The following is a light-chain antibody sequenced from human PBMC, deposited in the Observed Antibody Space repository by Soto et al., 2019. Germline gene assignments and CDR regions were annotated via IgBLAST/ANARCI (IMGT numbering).Light chain of an antibody. V-gene: IGKV3-15*01. CDR3: QQYDNLPIT. CDR1: QSVSST. CDR2: GAS. Sequence: EIVMTQSPATLSVSPGERATLSCRASQSVSSTLAWYQQKPGQAPRLLIYGASTRATGIPARFSGSGSGTEFTLTISSLHSEDFAVFYCQQYDNLPITFGQGTRLEI. J-gene: IGKJ5*01.